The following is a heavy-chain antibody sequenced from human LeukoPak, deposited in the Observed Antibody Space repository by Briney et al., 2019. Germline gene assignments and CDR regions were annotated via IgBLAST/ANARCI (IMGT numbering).Heavy chain of an antibody. CDR2: IRSKPYGGTT. CDR3: TTGSATGTGSGY. CDR1: GFTFGDYV. D-gene: IGHD6-13*01. V-gene: IGHV3-49*04. J-gene: IGHJ4*02. Sequence: GGSLRLFCTASGFTFGDYVMSWVRQAPGKGLEWVGFIRSKPYGGTTEYAASVKGRFIISRDDSKTIAYLQMNSLKSEDTAVYYCTTGSATGTGSGYWGQGTLVTVSS.